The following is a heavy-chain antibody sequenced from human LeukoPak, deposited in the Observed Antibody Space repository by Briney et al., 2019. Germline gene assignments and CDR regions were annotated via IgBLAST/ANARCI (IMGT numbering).Heavy chain of an antibody. CDR1: GFTVSGNY. Sequence: GGSLRLSCAASGFTVSGNYMSWVRQPPGKGLEWVSVIYSGGITYYADSVKGRFTVSRDKSKNTMYLQMNSLRAEDTAVYYCARSNYVGPPFDYWGQGTLVTVSS. J-gene: IGHJ4*02. CDR2: IYSGGIT. D-gene: IGHD1-7*01. CDR3: ARSNYVGPPFDY. V-gene: IGHV3-53*01.